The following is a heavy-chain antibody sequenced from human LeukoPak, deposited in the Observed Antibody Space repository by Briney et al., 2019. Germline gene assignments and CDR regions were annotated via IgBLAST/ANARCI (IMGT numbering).Heavy chain of an antibody. CDR2: ISSSSTTI. D-gene: IGHD5-18*01. CDR1: GFTFSDSS. J-gene: IGHJ4*02. V-gene: IGHV3-48*01. CDR3: ARNLNTADDY. Sequence: GGSLRLSCTASGFTFSDSSKNWVRQAPGKGLEWLSYISSSSTTIYYADSVKGRFTISRDDAKNSLYLQMNSLRAEDTAVYYCARNLNTADDYWGQGILVTVSS.